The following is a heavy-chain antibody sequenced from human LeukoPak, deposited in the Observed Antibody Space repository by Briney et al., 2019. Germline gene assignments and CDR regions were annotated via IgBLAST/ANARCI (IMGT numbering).Heavy chain of an antibody. V-gene: IGHV4-30-2*01. CDR1: GGSISSYY. CDR3: ARGSEQQLVPDAFDI. Sequence: SETLSLTCTVSGGSISSYYWSWIRQPPGKGLEWIGYIYHSGSTYYNPSLKSRVTISVDRSKNQFSLKLSSVTAADTAVYYCARGSEQQLVPDAFDIWGQGTMVTVSS. J-gene: IGHJ3*02. CDR2: IYHSGST. D-gene: IGHD6-13*01.